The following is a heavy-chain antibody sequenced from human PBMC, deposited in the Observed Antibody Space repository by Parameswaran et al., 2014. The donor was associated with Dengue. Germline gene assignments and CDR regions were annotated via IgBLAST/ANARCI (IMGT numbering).Heavy chain of an antibody. D-gene: IGHD7-27*01. CDR1: GGSISSGGYS. V-gene: IGHV4-30-2*01. Sequence: ASETLSLTCAVSGGSISSGGYSWSWIRQPPGKGLEWIGYINHSGSTNYNPSLKSRVTISVDTSKNQFSLKLSSVTAADTAVYYCARLAGTGDRQGEKWYFDLWGRGTLVTVSS. J-gene: IGHJ2*01. CDR3: ARLAGTGDRQGEKWYFDL. CDR2: INHSGST.